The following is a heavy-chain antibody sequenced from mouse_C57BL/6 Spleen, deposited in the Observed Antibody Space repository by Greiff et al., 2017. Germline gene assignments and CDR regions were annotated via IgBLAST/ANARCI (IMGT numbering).Heavy chain of an antibody. CDR3: TTRITTVGGPYAMDY. Sequence: EVQLQQSGAELVRPGASVKLSCTASGFNIKDDYMHWVKQRPEQGLEWIGWIDPENGATEYASKFQGTATITAATSSNTAYLLLSSLTSDDTAVYYCTTRITTVGGPYAMDYWGQGTSVTVSS. D-gene: IGHD1-1*01. CDR2: IDPENGAT. CDR1: GFNIKDDY. J-gene: IGHJ4*01. V-gene: IGHV14-4*01.